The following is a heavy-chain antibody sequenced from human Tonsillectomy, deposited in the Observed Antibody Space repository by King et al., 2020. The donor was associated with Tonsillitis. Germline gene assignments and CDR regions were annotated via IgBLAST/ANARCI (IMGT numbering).Heavy chain of an antibody. J-gene: IGHJ6*02. CDR1: GGSISSYY. CDR2: IYYSGSF. V-gene: IGHV4-59*08. D-gene: IGHD3-10*01. CDR3: ARGFGELSYYYGMDV. Sequence: QLQESGPGLVKPSETLSLTCTVSGGSISSYYWSWIRQSPGKGLEWIGYIYYSGSFHYSPSLKSRVTISADTSKNQFSLRLSSVTAADTAVYYCARGFGELSYYYGMDVWGHGTTVTVSS.